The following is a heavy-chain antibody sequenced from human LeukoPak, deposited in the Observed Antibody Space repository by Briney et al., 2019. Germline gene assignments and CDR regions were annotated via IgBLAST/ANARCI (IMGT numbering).Heavy chain of an antibody. CDR2: IYYSGST. J-gene: IGHJ4*02. D-gene: IGHD4/OR15-4a*01. CDR1: GGSISSSSYY. Sequence: SETLSLTCTVSGGSISSSSYYWGWIRQPPGKGLEWIGSIYYSGSTYYNPSLKSRVTISVDTSKNQFSLKLSSVTAADTAVYYCASLVIANPYFDYWGQGTLVTVSS. CDR3: ASLVIANPYFDY. V-gene: IGHV4-39*07.